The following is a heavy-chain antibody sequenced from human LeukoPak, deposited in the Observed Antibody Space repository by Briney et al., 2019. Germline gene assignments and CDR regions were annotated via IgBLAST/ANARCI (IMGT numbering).Heavy chain of an antibody. CDR1: GGSISSYY. CDR2: IYYSGST. J-gene: IGHJ4*02. V-gene: IGHV4-59*01. CDR3: ARVRGASPYYDFWSGYYSGLFDY. D-gene: IGHD3-3*01. Sequence: SETLSLTCTVSGGSISSYYWSWIRQPPGKGLEWIGYIYYSGSTNYNPSLKSRVTISVDTSKNQFSLKLSSVTAADTAVYYCARVRGASPYYDFWSGYYSGLFDYWGQGTLVTVSS.